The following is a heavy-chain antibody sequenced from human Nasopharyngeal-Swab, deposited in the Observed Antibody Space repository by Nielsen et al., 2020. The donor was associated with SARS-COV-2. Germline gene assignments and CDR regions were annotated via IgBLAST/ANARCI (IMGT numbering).Heavy chain of an antibody. CDR3: AIVLYNYYYYYMAV. J-gene: IGHJ6*03. Sequence: PGKGLEWIGSIYHSGSTYYSPSLKSRVTISVDTSKNQFSLKLSSVTAADTAVYYCAIVLYNYYYYYMAVWGNGTTVTVSS. CDR2: IYHSGST. V-gene: IGHV4-38-2*02. D-gene: IGHD1-1*01.